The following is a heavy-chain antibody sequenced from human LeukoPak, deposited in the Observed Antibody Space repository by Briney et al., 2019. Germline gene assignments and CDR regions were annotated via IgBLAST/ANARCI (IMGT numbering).Heavy chain of an antibody. J-gene: IGHJ4*02. Sequence: SVTVSCKASGGTFSSYVMSWVRQAPGQGLEWMGRIIPILGIANYAQKFQGRVTITADKSTSTAYMELSSLRSEDTAVYYCASPPADYYDSRDYFDYWGQGTLVTVSS. CDR2: IIPILGIA. CDR3: ASPPADYYDSRDYFDY. D-gene: IGHD3-22*01. V-gene: IGHV1-69*04. CDR1: GGTFSSYV.